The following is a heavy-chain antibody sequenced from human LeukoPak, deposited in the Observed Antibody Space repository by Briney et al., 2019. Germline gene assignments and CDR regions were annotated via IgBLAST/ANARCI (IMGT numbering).Heavy chain of an antibody. D-gene: IGHD3-16*01. CDR1: GGSISSYY. Sequence: SETLSLTCTVSGGSISSYYWSWIRQPAGKGLEWIGRIYTSGSTNYNPSLKSRVTMSVDTSKNQFSLKLSSVTAADTAVYYCARTKHEYIWGSYTTERKYFFDYWGQGALVTVSS. J-gene: IGHJ4*02. CDR2: IYTSGST. CDR3: ARTKHEYIWGSYTTERKYFFDY. V-gene: IGHV4-4*07.